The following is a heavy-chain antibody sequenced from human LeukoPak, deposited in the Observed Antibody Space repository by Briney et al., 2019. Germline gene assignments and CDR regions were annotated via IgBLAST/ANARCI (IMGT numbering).Heavy chain of an antibody. V-gene: IGHV1-18*01. CDR2: ISGYNDNR. J-gene: IGHJ4*02. CDR1: GYTFTSCG. CDR3: ASSRGAVAVSPLDY. Sequence: GASVKVSCKASGYTFTSCGISWVRQAPGQGLEWMGWISGYNDNRNYAQKFQGRVTMTTDTSTSTAYMELRSLRSDDTAVYYCASSRGAVAVSPLDYWGQGNLVTVSS. D-gene: IGHD6-19*01.